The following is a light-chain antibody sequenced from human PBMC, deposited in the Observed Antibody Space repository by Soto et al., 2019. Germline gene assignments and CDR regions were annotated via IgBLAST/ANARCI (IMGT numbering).Light chain of an antibody. V-gene: IGKV3-15*01. CDR2: GAS. J-gene: IGKJ1*01. CDR3: QQYSNWPQT. Sequence: EIAMTQSPATLSVSPGERATLSCRASQSVSSYLAWYQQKPGQAPRLLIYGASTRATGIPARFSGSGSGTEFTLTISSLQSEDFAVYYCQQYSNWPQTFGQGTKVEIE. CDR1: QSVSSY.